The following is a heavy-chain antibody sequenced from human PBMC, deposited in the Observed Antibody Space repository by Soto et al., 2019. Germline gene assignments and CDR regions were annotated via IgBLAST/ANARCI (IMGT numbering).Heavy chain of an antibody. V-gene: IGHV5-51*01. CDR3: ARSPRSSPYFDY. CDR2: IYPGDHET. CDR1: GYTFSNFW. Sequence: PGESLKISCQSSGYTFSNFWIGWVRQLPGKGLEWMGIIYPGDHETRYSPSFHGKVTISADRSINTASLQWNSLEASDTAFYFCARSPRSSPYFDYWGQGALVTVSS. J-gene: IGHJ4*02. D-gene: IGHD6-13*01.